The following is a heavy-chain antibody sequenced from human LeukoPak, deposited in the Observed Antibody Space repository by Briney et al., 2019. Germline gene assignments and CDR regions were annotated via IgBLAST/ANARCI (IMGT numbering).Heavy chain of an antibody. CDR3: AKGVYYYDSSGYYHFDY. J-gene: IGHJ4*02. Sequence: GGSLRLSCATSGFTFTNYAMSWVRQAPGKGLEWVSAIRGSGDMTYYADSVKGRFTVARDNSKTTLYLQMNSLRAEDTAVYYCAKGVYYYDSSGYYHFDYWGQGTLVTVSS. CDR2: IRGSGDMT. V-gene: IGHV3-23*01. CDR1: GFTFTNYA. D-gene: IGHD3-22*01.